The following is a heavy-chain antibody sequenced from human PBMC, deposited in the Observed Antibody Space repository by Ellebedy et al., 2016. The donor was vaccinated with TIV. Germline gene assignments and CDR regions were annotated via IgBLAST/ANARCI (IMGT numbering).Heavy chain of an antibody. CDR3: ARLSRVYDSSGYNWFDP. Sequence: AASVKVSCKASGYTFTTYAMHWVRQAPGQRLEWMGCINAANVNTKYSQKFQGRVTITRDTSASTAYMELSSLRSEDTAVYYCARLSRVYDSSGYNWFDPWGQGTLVTVSS. D-gene: IGHD3-22*01. CDR2: INAANVNT. J-gene: IGHJ5*02. CDR1: GYTFTTYA. V-gene: IGHV1-3*01.